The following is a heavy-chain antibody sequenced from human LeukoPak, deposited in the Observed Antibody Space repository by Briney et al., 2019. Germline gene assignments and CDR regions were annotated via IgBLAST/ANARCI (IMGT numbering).Heavy chain of an antibody. J-gene: IGHJ4*02. D-gene: IGHD2-21*02. CDR1: GFTVSSNY. CDR2: IYSGGNT. V-gene: IGHV3-66*01. Sequence: GGSLRLSCAASGFTVSSNYMSWVRQAPGKGLEWVSVIYSGGNTYYADSVQGRFTMSRDNSKNTLYLQMNSLRAEDTAVYYCARDRYHCGGDCYSSSYFDYWGQGTLVTVSS. CDR3: ARDRYHCGGDCYSSSYFDY.